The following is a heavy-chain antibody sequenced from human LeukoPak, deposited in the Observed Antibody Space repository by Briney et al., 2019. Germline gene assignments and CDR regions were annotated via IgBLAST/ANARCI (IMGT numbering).Heavy chain of an antibody. CDR2: IYYSGTT. J-gene: IGHJ4*02. CDR1: GGSITGFY. CDR3: ARHALAQVGISFDY. Sequence: KSSETLSLTCTVSGGSITGFYWSWIRQPPGTGLEWIGYIYYSGTTSYNPSLKSRVTISVDTSKNRFYLKLSSVTAADTAVYYCARHALAQVGISFDYWGQGTLVTVSS. D-gene: IGHD1-14*01. V-gene: IGHV4-59*08.